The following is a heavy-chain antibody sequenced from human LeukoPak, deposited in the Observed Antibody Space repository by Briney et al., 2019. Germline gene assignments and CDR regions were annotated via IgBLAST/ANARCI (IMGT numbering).Heavy chain of an antibody. D-gene: IGHD4-23*01. V-gene: IGHV3-74*01. CDR1: GFTFSSYW. CDR3: ARDLYGGKGDH. J-gene: IGHJ4*02. CDR2: INSDGSTT. Sequence: GGSLRLSCAASGFTFSSYWMHWVRQAPGNGLVWVSRINSDGSTTNYADSVKGRFTISRDNAKNTLYLQMNSLRAEDTAVYYCARDLYGGKGDHWGQGTLVTVSS.